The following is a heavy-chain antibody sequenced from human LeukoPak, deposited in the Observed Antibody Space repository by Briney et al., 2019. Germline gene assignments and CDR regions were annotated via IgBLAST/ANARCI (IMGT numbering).Heavy chain of an antibody. CDR3: ARENGGVCSSTSCAGQFDY. CDR2: FDPEDGET. Sequence: ASVKVSCKVSGYTLTELSMHWVRQAPGKGLEWMGGFDPEDGETIYAQKFQGRVTMTEDTSTDTAYMELSSLRSEDTAVYYCARENGGVCSSTSCAGQFDYWGQGTLVTVSS. CDR1: GYTLTELS. D-gene: IGHD2-2*01. J-gene: IGHJ4*02. V-gene: IGHV1-24*01.